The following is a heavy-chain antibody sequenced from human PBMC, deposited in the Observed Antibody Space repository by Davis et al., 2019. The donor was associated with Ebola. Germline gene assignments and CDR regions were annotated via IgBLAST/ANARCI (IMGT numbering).Heavy chain of an antibody. J-gene: IGHJ5*02. CDR2: IYHSGNT. CDR3: ARQDSTTWSRVSFDP. D-gene: IGHD6-13*01. V-gene: IGHV4-30-2*01. Sequence: LRLSCAASGFTFDDYAMHWIRQPPGKGLEWIGYIYHSGNTYYNPSLKSRVTISIDRSKNQFSLKLTSLTAADSAVYYCARQDSTTWSRVSFDPWGQGTLVTVSS. CDR1: GFTFDDYA.